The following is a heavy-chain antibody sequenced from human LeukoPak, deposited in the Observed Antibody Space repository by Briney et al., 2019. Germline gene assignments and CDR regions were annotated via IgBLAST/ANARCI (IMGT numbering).Heavy chain of an antibody. CDR1: GFSFSNYG. J-gene: IGHJ3*02. CDR2: IRYDGGNK. Sequence: GGSRRLSCAASGFSFSNYGIHWVRQAPGKGLEWVAFIRYDGGNKYYADSVRGRFTISRDNSKNTLYLQMNSLRAEDTAVYYCAKDRIPYYYDSSGLTDAFDIWGQGTMVTVSS. V-gene: IGHV3-30*02. D-gene: IGHD3-22*01. CDR3: AKDRIPYYYDSSGLTDAFDI.